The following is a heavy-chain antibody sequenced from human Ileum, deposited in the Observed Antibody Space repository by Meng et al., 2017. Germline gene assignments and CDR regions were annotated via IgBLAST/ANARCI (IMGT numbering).Heavy chain of an antibody. CDR2: INPSGGST. D-gene: IGHD6-19*01. CDR1: GYTFTRYY. CDR3: ARVGAVASFDY. V-gene: IGHV1-46*01. Sequence: AGDRGKNPGTSVKVSCKASGYTFTRYYMHWGRQAPGQGLEWRGIINPSGGSTSYAQKFQGRVTMTRDTSTSTVYMELSSLRSEDTAVYYCARVGAVASFDYWGQGTLVTVSS. J-gene: IGHJ4*02.